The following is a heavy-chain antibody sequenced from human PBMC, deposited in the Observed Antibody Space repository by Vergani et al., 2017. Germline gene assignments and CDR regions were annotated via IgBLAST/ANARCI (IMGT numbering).Heavy chain of an antibody. CDR1: GGSISSGSYY. J-gene: IGHJ5*02. CDR2: LYTSGST. CDR3: ASDTHSGQRADR. V-gene: IGHV4-61*02. D-gene: IGHD6-19*01. Sequence: QVQLQESGPGLVKPSQTLSLTCTVSGGSISSGSYYWNWIRQPAGKGLEWIGRLYTSGSTNYNPSLKSRVTISVDTSKNQFSLKLSSVTAADTAVYYCASDTHSGQRADRWGQGILVTVTS.